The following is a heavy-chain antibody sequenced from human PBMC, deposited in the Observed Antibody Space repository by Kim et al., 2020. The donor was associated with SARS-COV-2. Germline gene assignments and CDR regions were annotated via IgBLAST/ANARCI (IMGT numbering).Heavy chain of an antibody. Sequence: SETLSLTCTVSGGSISSSSYYWGWIRQPPGKGLEWIGSIYYSGSTYYNPSLKSRVTISVDTSKNQFSLKLSSVTAADTAVYYCARWTDSGYDLYNWFDPWGQGTLVTVSS. J-gene: IGHJ5*02. CDR1: GGSISSSSYY. CDR2: IYYSGST. V-gene: IGHV4-39*01. CDR3: ARWTDSGYDLYNWFDP. D-gene: IGHD5-12*01.